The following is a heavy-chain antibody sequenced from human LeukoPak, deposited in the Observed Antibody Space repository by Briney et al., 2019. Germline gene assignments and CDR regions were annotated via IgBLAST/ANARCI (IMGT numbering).Heavy chain of an antibody. J-gene: IGHJ4*02. V-gene: IGHV3-9*01. CDR3: ARASYGSGDY. Sequence: GGSLRLSCAGSGFIFNNYAMHWVRQPPGKGLEWVSGISWNSGTIDYADSVRGRFTISRDNAKNSLYLQMNSLRAEDTAVYCCARASYGSGDYWGQGTLVTVSS. CDR1: GFIFNNYA. CDR2: ISWNSGTI. D-gene: IGHD3-10*01.